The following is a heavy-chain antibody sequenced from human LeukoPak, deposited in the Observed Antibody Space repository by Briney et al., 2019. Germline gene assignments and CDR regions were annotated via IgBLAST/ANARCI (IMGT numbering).Heavy chain of an antibody. V-gene: IGHV4-34*01. CDR2: INHSGST. J-gene: IGHJ6*03. D-gene: IGHD2-2*02. CDR1: GGSFSGYY. Sequence: SETLSLTCAVYGGSFSGYYWSWIRQPPGKGLEWIGEINHSGSTNYNPSLKSRVTISVDTSKNQFSLKLSSVTAADTAVYYCARGPTFGYCSSTSCYTFYYYHYMDVWGKGTTVTVSS. CDR3: ARGPTFGYCSSTSCYTFYYYHYMDV.